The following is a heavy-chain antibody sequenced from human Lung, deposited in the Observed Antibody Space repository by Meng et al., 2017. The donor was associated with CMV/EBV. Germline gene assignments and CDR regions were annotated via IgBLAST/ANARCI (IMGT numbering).Heavy chain of an antibody. CDR3: AREPEATYPEYDGYYFDY. CDR1: GGTFSSYT. V-gene: IGHV1-69*05. Sequence: SXXVSXNASGGTFSSYTVNWVRQAPGQGLEWMGRIIPMFGATNYTQKFQGRVMITTDESTSTAYMELSSLRSEDTAVYYCAREPEATYPEYDGYYFDYWGQGTLVTVSS. J-gene: IGHJ4*02. D-gene: IGHD3-16*01. CDR2: IIPMFGAT.